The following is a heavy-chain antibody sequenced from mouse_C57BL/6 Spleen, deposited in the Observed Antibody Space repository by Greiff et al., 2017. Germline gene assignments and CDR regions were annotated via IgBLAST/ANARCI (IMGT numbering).Heavy chain of an antibody. CDR3: ARVHYYGSSYWYFDV. CDR1: GYTFTSYW. CDR2: IHPNSGST. D-gene: IGHD1-1*01. Sequence: QVQLQQPGAELVKPGASVTLSCKASGYTFTSYWMHWVKQRPGQGLEWIGMIHPNSGSTNYNEKFKSKATLTVDKSSSTAYMQLSSLTSEDSAVYYCARVHYYGSSYWYFDVWGTGTTVTVSS. V-gene: IGHV1-64*01. J-gene: IGHJ1*03.